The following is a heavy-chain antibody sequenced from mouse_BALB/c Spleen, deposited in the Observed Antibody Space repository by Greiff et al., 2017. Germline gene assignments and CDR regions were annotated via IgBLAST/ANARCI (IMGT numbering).Heavy chain of an antibody. J-gene: IGHJ1*01. Sequence: EVKLVESGGGLVQPGGSLKLSCAASGFTFSSYTMSWVRQTPEKRLEWVAYISNGGGSTYYPDTVKGRFTISRDNAKNTLYLQMSSLKSEDTAMYYCARALLRPYWYFDVWGAGTTVTVSS. CDR1: GFTFSSYT. CDR3: ARALLRPYWYFDV. V-gene: IGHV5-12-2*01. D-gene: IGHD1-2*01. CDR2: ISNGGGST.